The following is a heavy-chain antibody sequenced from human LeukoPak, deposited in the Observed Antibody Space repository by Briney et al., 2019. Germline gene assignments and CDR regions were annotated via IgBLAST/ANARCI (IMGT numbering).Heavy chain of an antibody. CDR2: VSSSGGTT. Sequence: GGSLRLSCAVSGFTFSSYSMNWVRQAPGKGLEWVSAVSSSGGTTYYADSVKGRFTISRHNSKNTLYLQMNSLRAEDTVVYYCAKPYSGWTSFDYWGQGTLVTVSS. J-gene: IGHJ4*02. D-gene: IGHD5-12*01. CDR3: AKPYSGWTSFDY. V-gene: IGHV3-23*01. CDR1: GFTFSSYS.